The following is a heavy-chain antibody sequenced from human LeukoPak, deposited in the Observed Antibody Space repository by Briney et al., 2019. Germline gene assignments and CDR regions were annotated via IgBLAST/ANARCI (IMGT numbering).Heavy chain of an antibody. CDR3: AVNGGTQSQYYFDY. Sequence: PSETLSLTCTVSGGSISSGGYYWSWIRQHPGKGLEWIGYIYYSGSTYYNPSLKSRVTISVDTSKNQFSLKLSSVTAADTAVYYCAVNGGTQSQYYFDYWGQGTLVTASS. J-gene: IGHJ4*02. V-gene: IGHV4-31*03. D-gene: IGHD2-8*01. CDR2: IYYSGST. CDR1: GGSISSGGYY.